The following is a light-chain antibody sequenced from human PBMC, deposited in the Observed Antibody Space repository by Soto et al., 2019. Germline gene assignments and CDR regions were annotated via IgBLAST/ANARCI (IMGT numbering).Light chain of an antibody. CDR1: HDIGKW. J-gene: IGKJ2*01. CDR3: QQYGDSYS. V-gene: IGKV1-5*01. CDR2: DAS. Sequence: DIKMTQSPSTLSASVGDRVSITCRASHDIGKWLAWYQQKPGQAPKLLVYDASNLHDAVPSRFSGSGSGTHFSLTISGLQPDDFGTYYCQQYGDSYSFGQGTAIEI.